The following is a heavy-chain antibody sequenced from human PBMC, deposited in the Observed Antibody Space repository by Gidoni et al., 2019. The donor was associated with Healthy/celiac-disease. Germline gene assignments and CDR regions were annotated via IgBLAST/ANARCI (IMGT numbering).Heavy chain of an antibody. V-gene: IGHV5-51*01. CDR3: ASSDCSGYDAFDI. D-gene: IGHD3-22*01. Sequence: EWMGIIYPGDSDTRYSPSFQGQVTISADKSISTAYLQWSSLKASDTAMYYCASSDCSGYDAFDIWGQGTMVTVSS. CDR2: IYPGDSDT. J-gene: IGHJ3*02.